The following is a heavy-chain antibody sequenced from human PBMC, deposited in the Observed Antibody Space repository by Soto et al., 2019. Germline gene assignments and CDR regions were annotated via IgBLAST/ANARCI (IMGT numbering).Heavy chain of an antibody. CDR3: ARVTYYYGSARYWRHX. V-gene: IGHV4-34*01. Sequence: SETLSLTFAVYGGSFSGCYWSWIRQPPGKGLEWILEINHSGSTNYKPSLKSRVTISVDTSKNQLSLKLSYVTAADTAVYYCARVTYYYGSARYWRHXWGQGTLVTVSX. J-gene: IGHJ4*02. D-gene: IGHD3-10*01. CDR2: INHSGST. CDR1: GGSFSGCY.